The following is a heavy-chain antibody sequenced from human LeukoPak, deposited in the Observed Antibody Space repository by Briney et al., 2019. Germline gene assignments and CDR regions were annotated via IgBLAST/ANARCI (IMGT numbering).Heavy chain of an antibody. V-gene: IGHV4-39*01. CDR2: IYYSGST. Sequence: SETLSLTCTVSGGSISSSSYYWGWIRQPPGKGLEWIGSIYYSGSTYYNPSLKSRVTISVDTSKNQFSLKLSSVTAADTAMYYCARHGLDTAMMNCYYYYMDVWGKGTTVTVSS. CDR3: ARHGLDTAMMNCYYYYMDV. CDR1: GGSISSSSYY. D-gene: IGHD5-18*01. J-gene: IGHJ6*03.